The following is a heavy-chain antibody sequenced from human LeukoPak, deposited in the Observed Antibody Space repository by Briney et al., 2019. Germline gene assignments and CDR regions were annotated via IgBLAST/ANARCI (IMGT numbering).Heavy chain of an antibody. V-gene: IGHV1-69*13. CDR1: GGTFSSYA. CDR3: ARAYYYDSSGYYTPLRD. CDR2: IIPIFGTA. Sequence: SVKVSCKASGGTFSSYAISWVRQAPGQGLEWMGGIIPIFGTANYAQKFQGRVTITADESTSTAYTELSSLRSEDTAVYYCARAYYYDSSGYYTPLRDWGQGTLVTVSS. J-gene: IGHJ4*02. D-gene: IGHD3-22*01.